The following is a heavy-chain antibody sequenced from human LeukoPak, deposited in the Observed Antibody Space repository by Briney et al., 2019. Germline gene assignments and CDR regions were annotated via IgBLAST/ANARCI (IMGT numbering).Heavy chain of an antibody. CDR3: ARHPAHDAFDI. CDR2: IYYSGST. J-gene: IGHJ3*02. CDR1: GGSLSSYY. Sequence: SETLSLTCTVSGGSLSSYYWSWIRQPPGKGLEWIGDIYYSGSTNYNPPLKSRVTISVDTSKNQFSLKLSSVHAAVTAWYYCARHPAHDAFDIWGQGTMVTVSS. V-gene: IGHV4-59*08. D-gene: IGHD2-15*01.